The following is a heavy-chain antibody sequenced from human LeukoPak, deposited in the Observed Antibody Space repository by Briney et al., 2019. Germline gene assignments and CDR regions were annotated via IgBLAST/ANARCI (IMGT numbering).Heavy chain of an antibody. CDR3: ARDRDYYDSSGYDY. CDR1: GFTFSSYA. Sequence: GGSLRLSCAASGFTFSSYAMHWVRQAPGKGLEWVAVISYDGSNKYYADSVKGRFTISRDNSKNTLYLQMNSLRAEDTAVYYCARDRDYYDSSGYDYWGQGTLVTVSS. D-gene: IGHD3-22*01. V-gene: IGHV3-30*04. J-gene: IGHJ4*02. CDR2: ISYDGSNK.